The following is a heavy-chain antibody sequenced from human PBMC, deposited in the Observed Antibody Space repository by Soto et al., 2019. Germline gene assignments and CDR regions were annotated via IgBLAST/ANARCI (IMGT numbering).Heavy chain of an antibody. CDR1: GFTFSGYA. D-gene: IGHD2-21*01. J-gene: IGHJ4*02. Sequence: PGGSLRLSCVASGFTFSGYAMSWVRQAPGKGLQWVSAIRDTGGYTYYADSVKGRFTISRDNTRNTLDLQMNNLRVEDTAFYYCEKAGLARGGGEYYDHWGPGTLVTVSS. V-gene: IGHV3-23*01. CDR3: EKAGLARGGGEYYDH. CDR2: IRDTGGYT.